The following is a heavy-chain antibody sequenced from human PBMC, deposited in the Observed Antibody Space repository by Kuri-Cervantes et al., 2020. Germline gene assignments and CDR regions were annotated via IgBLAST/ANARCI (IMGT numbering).Heavy chain of an antibody. D-gene: IGHD5-18*01. V-gene: IGHV4-30-2*01. CDR2: IYHSGST. CDR1: GGSISSGGYS. J-gene: IGHJ4*02. Sequence: SCAVSGGSISSGGYSWSWIRQPPGKGLEWIGYIYHSGSTYYNPSLKSRVTISVDTSKNQFSLKLSCVTAADTAVYYCASGGYSYGYGDYWGQGTLVTVSS. CDR3: ASGGYSYGYGDY.